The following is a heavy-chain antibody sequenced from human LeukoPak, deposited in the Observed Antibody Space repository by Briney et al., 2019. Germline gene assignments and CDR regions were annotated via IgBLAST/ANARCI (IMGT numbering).Heavy chain of an antibody. D-gene: IGHD6-13*01. J-gene: IGHJ4*02. V-gene: IGHV1-2*02. CDR3: ALRLYSSSWYYFDY. CDR2: INPNSGGT. Sequence: ASVKVSCKASGYTFTGYYMHWVRQAPGQGLEWMGWINPNSGGTNYAQKFQGRVTMTRDTSISTAYMELSRLRSDDTAVYYCALRLYSSSWYYFDYWGQGTLVTVSS. CDR1: GYTFTGYY.